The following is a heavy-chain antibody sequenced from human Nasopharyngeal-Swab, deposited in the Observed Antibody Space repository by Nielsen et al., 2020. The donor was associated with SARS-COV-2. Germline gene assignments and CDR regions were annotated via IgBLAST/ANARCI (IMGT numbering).Heavy chain of an antibody. CDR1: GFTFSSYA. CDR2: ISGSGGST. D-gene: IGHD6-19*01. Sequence: GESLKISCAASGFTFSSYAMSWVRQAPGKGLEWVSAISGSGGSTYYAGSVKGRFTISRDNSKNTLYLQMNSLRAEDTAVYYCARSLGSGWFDAFDIWGQGTMVTVSS. CDR3: ARSLGSGWFDAFDI. V-gene: IGHV3-23*01. J-gene: IGHJ3*02.